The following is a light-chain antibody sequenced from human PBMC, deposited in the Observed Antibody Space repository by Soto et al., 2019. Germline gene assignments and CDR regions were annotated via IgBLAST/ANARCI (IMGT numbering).Light chain of an antibody. Sequence: EIVKTQPPATMSVSPGGRATVCCRASHSISDTLAWYQQKPGQAPRLLIHGASTRAPGFPARFSGSGSGTDFTLTISSLQSEDFAVYYCQQYNNWPWTLGQGTKVDIK. CDR1: HSISDT. J-gene: IGKJ1*01. V-gene: IGKV3-15*01. CDR3: QQYNNWPWT. CDR2: GAS.